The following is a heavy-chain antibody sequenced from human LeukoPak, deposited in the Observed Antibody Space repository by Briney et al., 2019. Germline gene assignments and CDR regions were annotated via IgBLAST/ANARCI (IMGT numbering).Heavy chain of an antibody. Sequence: ALVEVSCKASGYTFTNYGISWVRQAPGQGLEWMAWISTYDHDTNYAQKFRGRVTMTTDTSTSTAYMELRSLGSDDTAVYYCVRDYFCSGGTCDDCFDPWGQGTLVTVSS. CDR2: ISTYDHDT. CDR3: VRDYFCSGGTCDDCFDP. D-gene: IGHD2-15*01. J-gene: IGHJ5*02. V-gene: IGHV1-18*01. CDR1: GYTFTNYG.